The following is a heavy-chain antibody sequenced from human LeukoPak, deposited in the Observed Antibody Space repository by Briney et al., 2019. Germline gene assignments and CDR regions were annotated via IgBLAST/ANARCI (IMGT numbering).Heavy chain of an antibody. V-gene: IGHV3-30-3*01. CDR2: ISYDGSNK. CDR1: GNYW. CDR3: ASLGPSPYSSGWYLLDY. D-gene: IGHD6-19*01. J-gene: IGHJ4*02. Sequence: GGSLRLSCAASGNYWMHWVRQAPGKGLEWVAGISYDGSNKYYADSVKGRFTISRDNSKNTLYLQMNSLRAEDTAVYYCASLGPSPYSSGWYLLDYWGQGTLVTVSS.